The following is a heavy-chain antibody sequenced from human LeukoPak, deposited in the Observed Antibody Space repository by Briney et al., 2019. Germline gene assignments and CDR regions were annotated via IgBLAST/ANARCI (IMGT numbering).Heavy chain of an antibody. Sequence: GGSLRLSCAASGFTFSSYWMHWVRQAPGKGLVWVSRINSDGRSTSYADSVKGRFIISRDNSKNTLHLQMDSLRAEDTAVYYCARHSSGYYHYDYWGPGTPVTVAS. CDR1: GFTFSSYW. CDR2: INSDGRST. D-gene: IGHD3-22*01. CDR3: ARHSSGYYHYDY. J-gene: IGHJ4*02. V-gene: IGHV3-74*01.